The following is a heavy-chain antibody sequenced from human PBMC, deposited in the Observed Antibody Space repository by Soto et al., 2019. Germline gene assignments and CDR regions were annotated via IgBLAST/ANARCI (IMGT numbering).Heavy chain of an antibody. Sequence: PGGSLRLSCAASGFTFSNAWMNWVRQTPGMGLEWVGRIKSKTDGGTTDYAAPVKGRFTISRDDSKNTLYLQMNSLKTEDTAVYYCTVATLGYYYGMDVWGQGTTVTVSS. V-gene: IGHV3-15*07. D-gene: IGHD5-12*01. CDR1: GFTFSNAW. CDR2: IKSKTDGGTT. CDR3: TVATLGYYYGMDV. J-gene: IGHJ6*02.